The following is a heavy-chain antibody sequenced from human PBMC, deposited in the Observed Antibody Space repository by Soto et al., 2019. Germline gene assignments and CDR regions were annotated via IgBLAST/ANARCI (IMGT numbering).Heavy chain of an antibody. J-gene: IGHJ6*02. Sequence: QVQLQESGPGLVKPSQTLSLTCTVSGGSISSGGYYWSWIRQHPGKGLEWIGYIYYGGSTYNNPSLKSRVTMSVDTSKNQLSLKLSSVTAADTAVYYCARDLQYSRLFYGMDVWGQGPTVTVSS. V-gene: IGHV4-31*03. CDR1: GGSISSGGYY. CDR2: IYYGGST. D-gene: IGHD6-13*01. CDR3: ARDLQYSRLFYGMDV.